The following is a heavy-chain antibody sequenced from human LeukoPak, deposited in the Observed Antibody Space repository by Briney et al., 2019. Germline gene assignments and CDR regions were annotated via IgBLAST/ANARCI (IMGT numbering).Heavy chain of an antibody. CDR1: GFTFSNAW. J-gene: IGHJ4*02. CDR2: IKSKTDGGTT. D-gene: IGHD3-16*01. Sequence: PGGSLRLSCAASGFTFSNAWMSWVRQATGKGLEWAGRIKSKTDGGTTDYAAPVEGRFTISRDDSKNTLYLQMNSLKTEDTAVYYCTTDTSVMITFGGVYWGQGTLVTVSS. V-gene: IGHV3-15*01. CDR3: TTDTSVMITFGGVY.